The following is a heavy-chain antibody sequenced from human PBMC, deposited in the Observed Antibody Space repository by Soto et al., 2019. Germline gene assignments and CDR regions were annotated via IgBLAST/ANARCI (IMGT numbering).Heavy chain of an antibody. V-gene: IGHV1-2*02. Sequence: ASVKVSCKTSGYTFTGHHIHWVRQAPGQGLEWMGWINPISGGTKYREKFQGRVSITRDKSSSTAYVELSSLTSDDSAVYYCAKDGRHCSGGSCPQGHWGQGTLVTSPQ. CDR3: AKDGRHCSGGSCPQGH. CDR1: GYTFTGHH. CDR2: INPISGGT. D-gene: IGHD2-15*01. J-gene: IGHJ4*02.